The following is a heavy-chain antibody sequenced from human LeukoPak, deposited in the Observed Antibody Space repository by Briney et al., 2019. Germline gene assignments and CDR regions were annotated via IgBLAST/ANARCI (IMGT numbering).Heavy chain of an antibody. D-gene: IGHD2-15*01. CDR1: GFNLSTYA. Sequence: GGSLRLSCAPYGFNLSTYALSWVRQAPGGGLEWVAAISGSGDKTYHADSVKGRFTISKDNSENRLSLQIDSLRAEDTAVYFCAKDTTAWWYHRAYMNVWGKGTTVTVSS. CDR2: ISGSGDKT. J-gene: IGHJ6*03. CDR3: AKDTTAWWYHRAYMNV. V-gene: IGHV3-23*01.